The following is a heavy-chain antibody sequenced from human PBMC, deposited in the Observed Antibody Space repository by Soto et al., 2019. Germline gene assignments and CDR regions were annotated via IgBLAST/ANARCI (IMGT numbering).Heavy chain of an antibody. V-gene: IGHV6-1*01. J-gene: IGHJ6*02. Sequence: SQTLSLTCAISGDSVSSNNAAWDWIRQSPSRGLEWLGRTYYRSKWYNDYAVSVKSRITINPDTSKNQFSLQLNSVTPEDTAVYYCAREARGYIVATILQYHYYYGMDVRGQGTKVTVSS. CDR1: GDSVSSNNAA. CDR2: TYYRSKWYN. CDR3: AREARGYIVATILQYHYYYGMDV. D-gene: IGHD5-12*01.